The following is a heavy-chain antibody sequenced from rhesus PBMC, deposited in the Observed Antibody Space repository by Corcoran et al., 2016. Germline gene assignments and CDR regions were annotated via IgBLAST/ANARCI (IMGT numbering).Heavy chain of an antibody. V-gene: IGHV4-165*01. CDR3: AREGPYCTSTTCYVGIFDY. CDR2: ISGSSGST. J-gene: IGHJ4*01. Sequence: QVQLQESGPGLVKPSETLSLTCAVSGGSFSGYYWGWIRQPPGKGLGVVGYISGSSGSTDYNPPLKSRDTIATDTSKNQFSLKLNSVTAADTAVYYCAREGPYCTSTTCYVGIFDYWGQGVLVTVSS. CDR1: GGSFSGYY. D-gene: IGHD2-2*01.